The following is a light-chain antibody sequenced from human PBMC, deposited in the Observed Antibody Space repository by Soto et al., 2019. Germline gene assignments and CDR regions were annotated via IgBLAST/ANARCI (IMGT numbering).Light chain of an antibody. CDR2: QDS. J-gene: IGLJ2*01. Sequence: SYELTQPPSVSVSPGQTASITCSGDKLGDKYACWYQQKPGQSPVLVIYQDSKRPSGIPERFSGSNSGNTATLTISGTQAMDEADYYCQAWDSSTASFGGGTQLT. V-gene: IGLV3-1*01. CDR3: QAWDSSTAS. CDR1: KLGDKY.